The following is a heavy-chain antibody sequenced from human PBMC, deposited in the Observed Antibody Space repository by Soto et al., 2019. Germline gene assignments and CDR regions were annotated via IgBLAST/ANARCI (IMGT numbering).Heavy chain of an antibody. Sequence: TGGSLRLSCAASGFTVSSNYMSWVRQAPGKGLEWVSVIYSGGSTYYADSVKGRFTISRDNSKNTLYLQMNSLRAEDTAVYYCARDRIPDRCSAAGDYYYGMYVWGQEATVTVAS. CDR3: ARDRIPDRCSAAGDYYYGMYV. CDR1: GFTVSSNY. CDR2: IYSGGST. J-gene: IGHJ6*02. V-gene: IGHV3-53*01. D-gene: IGHD6-13*01.